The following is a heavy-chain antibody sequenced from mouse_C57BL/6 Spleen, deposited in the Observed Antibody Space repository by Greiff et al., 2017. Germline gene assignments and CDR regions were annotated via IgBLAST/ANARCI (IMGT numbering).Heavy chain of an antibody. CDR3: ARRGFITTVVAKEYYFDY. Sequence: QVQLQQSGPELVKPGASVKLSCKASGYTFTSYDINWVKQRPGQGLEWIGWIYPRDGSTKYNEKFKGKATLTVDTSSSTAYMELRSLTSEDSAVYFCARRGFITTVVAKEYYFDYWGQGTTLTVSS. V-gene: IGHV1-85*01. CDR2: IYPRDGST. CDR1: GYTFTSYD. D-gene: IGHD1-1*01. J-gene: IGHJ2*01.